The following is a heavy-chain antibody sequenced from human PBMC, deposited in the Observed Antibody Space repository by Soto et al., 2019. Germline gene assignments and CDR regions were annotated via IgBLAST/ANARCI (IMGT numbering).Heavy chain of an antibody. V-gene: IGHV3-23*01. CDR2: VSGNGVDT. J-gene: IGHJ3*02. Sequence: EVHLLESGGGLVQPGGSLRLSCAASGFTFRTYAMTWVRQAPGKGLEWVSGVSGNGVDTYYADSVKGRFTISRDNAKNTVYLQMNSLRAEDTAVYYCAKVYDFCSADHDSFDIWGQGTAVTVSS. D-gene: IGHD3-3*01. CDR1: GFTFRTYA. CDR3: AKVYDFCSADHDSFDI.